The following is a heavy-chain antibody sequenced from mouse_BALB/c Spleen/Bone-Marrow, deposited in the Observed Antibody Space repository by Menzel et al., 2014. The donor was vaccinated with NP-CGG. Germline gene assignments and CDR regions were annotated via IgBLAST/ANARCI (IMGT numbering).Heavy chain of an antibody. Sequence: QVQLQQSGAELVRPGTSVKLSCKASGYALTNYWIDWVKQRPGQGLEWIGVINPGSGGVNYNEKFKGKATLTADKSSSTAYIQLSSLTSDDSAVYFCSREITRYAVDYWGQGTSVTVSS. V-gene: IGHV1-54*01. CDR2: INPGSGGV. J-gene: IGHJ4*01. CDR1: GYALTNYW. CDR3: SREITRYAVDY. D-gene: IGHD2-4*01.